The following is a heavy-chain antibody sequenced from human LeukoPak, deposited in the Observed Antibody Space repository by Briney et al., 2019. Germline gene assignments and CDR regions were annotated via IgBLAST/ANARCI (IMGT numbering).Heavy chain of an antibody. CDR1: GFTLSSNW. J-gene: IGHJ4*02. V-gene: IGHV3-7*02. D-gene: IGHD6-13*01. CDR3: TRGSNWYIY. CDR2: INQDGSEK. Sequence: PGGSLRLSCAASGFTLSSNWMSWGRQGPGKGPEWVANINQDGSEKYYVDSVKGRFTIFRDNTKNSLHLQMNSLRAEDTAVYYCTRGSNWYIYWGQGTLVTVSS.